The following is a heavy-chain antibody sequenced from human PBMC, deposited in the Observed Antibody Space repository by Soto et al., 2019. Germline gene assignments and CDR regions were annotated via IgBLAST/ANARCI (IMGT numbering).Heavy chain of an antibody. Sequence: SETLSLTCAVSGYSIRSGYFWGWIRQPPGKGLEWIGSMYHSGITYYNLSLKSRVTISVDTSKNQLSLKLSSATAADTAVYYCAREGGRGEGYNAVDYWGQGTLVTVSS. CDR3: AREGGRGEGYNAVDY. CDR2: MYHSGIT. J-gene: IGHJ4*02. CDR1: GYSIRSGYF. V-gene: IGHV4-38-2*02. D-gene: IGHD2-2*02.